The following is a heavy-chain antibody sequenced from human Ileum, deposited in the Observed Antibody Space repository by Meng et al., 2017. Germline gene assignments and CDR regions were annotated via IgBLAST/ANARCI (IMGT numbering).Heavy chain of an antibody. Sequence: GGSLRLSCGASGFIISNYWLSWVCQAPGKGLEWVANIEDNGNRKFHVESVKGRFTISRDNAKNSIFLQMNSLRADDTAVYYCAREIIGTASAFDIWGQGTMVTVSS. CDR1: GFIISNYW. CDR2: IEDNGNRK. CDR3: AREIIGTASAFDI. D-gene: IGHD2/OR15-2a*01. J-gene: IGHJ3*02. V-gene: IGHV3-7*01.